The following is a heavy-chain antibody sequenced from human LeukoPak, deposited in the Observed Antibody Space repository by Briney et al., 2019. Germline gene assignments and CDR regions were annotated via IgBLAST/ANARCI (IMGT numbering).Heavy chain of an antibody. J-gene: IGHJ5*02. V-gene: IGHV4-61*02. CDR3: ARGEYSSSRGYWFDP. D-gene: IGHD6-13*01. Sequence: SQTLSLTCTVSGGSISSGSYYWSWIRQPAGKGLEWIGRIYTSGSTNYNPSLKSRVTISVDTSKNQFSLKLSSVTAADTAVYYCARGEYSSSRGYWFDPWGQGTPVTVSS. CDR2: IYTSGST. CDR1: GGSISSGSYY.